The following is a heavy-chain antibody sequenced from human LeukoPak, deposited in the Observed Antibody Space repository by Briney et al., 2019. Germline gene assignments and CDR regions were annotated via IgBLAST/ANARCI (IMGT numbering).Heavy chain of an antibody. CDR1: GFTFSSYD. J-gene: IGHJ4*02. D-gene: IGHD6-19*01. Sequence: GGSLRLSCAASGFTFSSYDMHWVRQATGKGLEWVSAIGTAGDTYYPGSVKGRFTISRENAKNSLYLQMNSLRAGDTAVYFCARGISNVAGRENFDNWGQGTLVTVSS. V-gene: IGHV3-13*01. CDR2: IGTAGDT. CDR3: ARGISNVAGRENFDN.